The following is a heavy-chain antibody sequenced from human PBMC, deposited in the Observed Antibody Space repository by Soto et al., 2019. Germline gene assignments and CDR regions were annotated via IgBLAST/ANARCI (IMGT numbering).Heavy chain of an antibody. CDR3: ARVGVGAYFFDS. D-gene: IGHD1-26*01. CDR2: INPDGITT. J-gene: IGHJ4*02. Sequence: EVQLVESGGGLVQPGGSLRLSCEASGFTFSAYWMHWVRQAPGKGLVWVSRINPDGITTSYADSVEGRFTISRDNTKNTLYLQMHSRRAEDTAVYFGARVGVGAYFFDSWGQGVLLTVSS. V-gene: IGHV3-74*01. CDR1: GFTFSAYW.